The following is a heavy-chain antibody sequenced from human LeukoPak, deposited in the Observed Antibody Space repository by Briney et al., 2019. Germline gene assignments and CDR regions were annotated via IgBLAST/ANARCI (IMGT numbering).Heavy chain of an antibody. CDR1: GFTVSSNY. Sequence: GGSLRLSCAASGFTVSSNYMSWVRQAPGKGLEWVSVIYSGGSTYYADSVKGRFTISRDTPKNTLYLQMNSLRVEDTAVYYCASWPVGWYGEDSWGQGTLVTVSS. CDR3: ASWPVGWYGEDS. D-gene: IGHD6-19*01. V-gene: IGHV3-53*01. CDR2: IYSGGST. J-gene: IGHJ4*02.